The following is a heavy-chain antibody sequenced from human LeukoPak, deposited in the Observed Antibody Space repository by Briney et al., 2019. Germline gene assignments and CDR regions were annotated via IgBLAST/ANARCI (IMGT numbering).Heavy chain of an antibody. J-gene: IGHJ5*02. V-gene: IGHV3-21*01. CDR3: ASEDYDILTGPYPNH. D-gene: IGHD3-9*01. CDR1: GFTFSSYS. CDR2: ISSSSSYI. Sequence: GGSLRLSCAASGFTFSSYSMNWVRQAPGKGLEWVSSISSSSSYIYYADSVKGRFTISRDNAKNSLYLQMNSLRAEDTAVYYWASEDYDILTGPYPNHWGQGTLVTVSS.